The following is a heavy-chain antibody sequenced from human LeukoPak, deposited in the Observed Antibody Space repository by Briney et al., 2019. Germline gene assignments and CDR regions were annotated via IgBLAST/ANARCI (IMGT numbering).Heavy chain of an antibody. J-gene: IGHJ4*02. D-gene: IGHD6-19*01. CDR1: GFNFSSYW. V-gene: IGHV3-74*01. Sequence: GGSLRLSCAVSGFNFSSYWMHWVRQAPGKGLVWVSGINSDGSSTSYADSVKGRFTISRDNAKNTLYLQMNSLRAEDTAVYYCVREWAVAGTGFDYWGQGTLVTVSS. CDR2: INSDGSST. CDR3: VREWAVAGTGFDY.